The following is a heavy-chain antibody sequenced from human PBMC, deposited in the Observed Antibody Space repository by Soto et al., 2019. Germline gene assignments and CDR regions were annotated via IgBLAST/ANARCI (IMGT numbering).Heavy chain of an antibody. CDR2: ISGSGGST. CDR1: GFTFSSDA. CDR3: AKDLVVVPAATPGYYGMDV. V-gene: IGHV3-23*01. J-gene: IGHJ6*02. Sequence: PGGSLRLSCAASGFTFSSDAMSWVRQAPGKGLEWVSAISGSGGSTYYADSVKGRFTISRDNSKNTLYLQMNSLRAEDTAVYYCAKDLVVVPAATPGYYGMDVWGQGTTVTVSS. D-gene: IGHD2-2*01.